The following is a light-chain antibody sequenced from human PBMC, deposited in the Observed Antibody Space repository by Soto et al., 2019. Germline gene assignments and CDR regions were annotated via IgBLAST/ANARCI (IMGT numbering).Light chain of an antibody. Sequence: DIQMTQSPSTLSASVGDRVTITCRASQSISNWLAWYQQKPGKAPKLLISEASSLASGVPSRFSGSASGTEFTLTISSLQPDDFATYYCQQYDSYAITFGQGTRLEIK. J-gene: IGKJ5*01. CDR3: QQYDSYAIT. CDR2: EAS. CDR1: QSISNW. V-gene: IGKV1-5*03.